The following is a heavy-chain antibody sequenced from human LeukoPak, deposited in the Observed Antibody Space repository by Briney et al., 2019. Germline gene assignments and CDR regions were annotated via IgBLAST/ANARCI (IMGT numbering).Heavy chain of an antibody. J-gene: IGHJ4*02. V-gene: IGHV1-18*01. CDR2: IGPNNGNT. CDR3: ARDSGGRGHFDF. CDR1: GYTFTSYG. D-gene: IGHD3-16*01. Sequence: ASVKVSCKASGYTFTSYGISWVRQAPGQGLEWMGWIGPNNGNTNYAQNLQGRVTMTTDTSTGTAYMELRSLRSDDTAVYFCARDSGGRGHFDFWGQGTLVTVSS.